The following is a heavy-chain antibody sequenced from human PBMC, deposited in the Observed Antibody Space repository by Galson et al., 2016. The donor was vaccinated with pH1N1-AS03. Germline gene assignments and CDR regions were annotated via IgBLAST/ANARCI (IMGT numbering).Heavy chain of an antibody. Sequence: SLRLSCAASGFSFNTYGMHWVRQAPGKGLEWVAVIWYDGSTKYYGDSVKGRFIISRDNSRSTVYLQMKSLRAEDTAVYYCARADSGREFDYWGQGTLVTVSS. J-gene: IGHJ4*02. CDR2: IWYDGSTK. CDR1: GFSFNTYG. CDR3: ARADSGREFDY. D-gene: IGHD1-26*01. V-gene: IGHV3-33*08.